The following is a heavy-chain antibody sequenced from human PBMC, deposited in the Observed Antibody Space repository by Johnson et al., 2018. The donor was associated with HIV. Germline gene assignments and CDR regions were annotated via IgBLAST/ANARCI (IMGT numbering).Heavy chain of an antibody. CDR1: GFTLSAYG. CDR2: ISYDGSNI. D-gene: IGHD6-19*01. Sequence: QVQLVESGGGVVQPGGSLRLSCAASGFTLSAYGMHWVRQAPGKGLEWLAVISYDGSNIYYVDSVKGRFTISRDNAKNSLYLQMNSLRAEDTAVYYCARAVADGWFSYDAFDIWGPGTMVTVSS. CDR3: ARAVADGWFSYDAFDI. J-gene: IGHJ3*02. V-gene: IGHV3-30*03.